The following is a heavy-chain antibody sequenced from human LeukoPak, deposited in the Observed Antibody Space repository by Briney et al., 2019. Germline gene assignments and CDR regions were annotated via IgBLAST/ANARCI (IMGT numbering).Heavy chain of an antibody. CDR3: ARESQLPPPLLVRGPFDY. D-gene: IGHD3-10*01. CDR1: GGSISSGSYY. Sequence: SETLSLTCTVSGGSISSGSYYWSWIRQPAGKGLEWIGRIYTSGSTNYNPSLKSRVTISVDTSKNQFSLKLSSVTAADTAVYYCARESQLPPPLLVRGPFDYWGQGTLVTVSS. V-gene: IGHV4-61*02. CDR2: IYTSGST. J-gene: IGHJ4*02.